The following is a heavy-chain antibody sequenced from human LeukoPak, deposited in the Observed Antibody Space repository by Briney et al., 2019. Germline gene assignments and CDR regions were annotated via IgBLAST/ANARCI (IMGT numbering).Heavy chain of an antibody. CDR1: GYSFTDYY. CDR2: INPNSGGT. V-gene: IGHV1-2*02. D-gene: IGHD2-21*01. CDR3: ARADRLDGGPYLIGP. J-gene: IGHJ5*02. Sequence: ASVKVSCKTSGYSFTDYYIHWVRQAPGQGLEWMGWINPNSGGTSSAQKFQGRVTMTRDTSITTVYMEVSWLTSDDTAIYYCARADRLDGGPYLIGPWGQGTLVTVSP.